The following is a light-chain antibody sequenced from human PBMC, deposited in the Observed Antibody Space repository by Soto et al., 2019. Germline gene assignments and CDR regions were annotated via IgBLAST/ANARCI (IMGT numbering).Light chain of an antibody. CDR3: CSYAGRFTLL. Sequence: QSALTQPRSVSGSPGQSVTISCTGTSSNVGGYNYVSWYQQYPGKAPKLMIYDVSKRPSGVPDRFSGSKSGNTASLTISGLQAEDEADYHCCSYAGRFTLLFGGGTKVTVL. CDR1: SSNVGGYNY. V-gene: IGLV2-11*01. J-gene: IGLJ2*01. CDR2: DVS.